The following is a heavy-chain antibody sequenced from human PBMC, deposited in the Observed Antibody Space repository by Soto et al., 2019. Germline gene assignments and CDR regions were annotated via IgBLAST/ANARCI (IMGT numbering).Heavy chain of an antibody. Sequence: PSETLSLTCTVAGASVSSGGFSWSWIRQPPGKGLEWFGSISYSGSTTYYPSLRSRVTISVDTSKNQFSLRLNSVTAADTAIYFCARVTFLIVGSVFSTPFDFWGQGTLVTVSS. V-gene: IGHV4-61*08. CDR1: GASVSSGGFS. J-gene: IGHJ4*02. CDR3: ARVTFLIVGSVFSTPFDF. CDR2: ISYSGST. D-gene: IGHD1-26*01.